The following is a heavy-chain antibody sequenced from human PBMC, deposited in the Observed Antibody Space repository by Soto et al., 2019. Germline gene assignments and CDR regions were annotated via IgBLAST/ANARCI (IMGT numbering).Heavy chain of an antibody. V-gene: IGHV3-64*01. CDR2: ISSNGGST. CDR1: GFTFSRYV. CDR3: ARGVVVVTATYGMDV. Sequence: EVQLVESGGGLVQPGGSLRLSCAASGFTFSRYVMHWVRQAPGKGLEYVSAISSNGGSTYYANSVKGRFTISRDNSKNTLYLQMGSLRAEDMAVYFCARGVVVVTATYGMDVWGQGTTVTVSS. J-gene: IGHJ6*02. D-gene: IGHD2-21*02.